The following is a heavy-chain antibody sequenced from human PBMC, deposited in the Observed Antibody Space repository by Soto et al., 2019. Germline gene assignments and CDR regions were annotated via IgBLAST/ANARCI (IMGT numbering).Heavy chain of an antibody. D-gene: IGHD3-22*01. Sequence: GGSLRLSCAASGFTFSGYSMNWVRQAPGKGLEWVSYISSSSSTIYYADSVKGRFTISRDNAKNSLYLQMNSLRDEDTAVYYCARSYYYDSSGYLVPFDYWGQGTLVTVSS. CDR3: ARSYYYDSSGYLVPFDY. CDR1: GFTFSGYS. J-gene: IGHJ4*02. V-gene: IGHV3-48*02. CDR2: ISSSSSTI.